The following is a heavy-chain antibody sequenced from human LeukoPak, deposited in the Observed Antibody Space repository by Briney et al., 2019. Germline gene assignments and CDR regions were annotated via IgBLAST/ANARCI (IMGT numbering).Heavy chain of an antibody. Sequence: PSETLSLTCAVYGGSFSGYYWSWIRQPPGKGLEWIGEINHSGSTNYNPSLKSRVTISVDTSKNQFSLKLSSVTVADTAVYYCAIKYSSSWYNYWGQGTLVTVSS. CDR2: INHSGST. J-gene: IGHJ4*02. CDR3: AIKYSSSWYNY. V-gene: IGHV4-34*01. D-gene: IGHD6-13*01. CDR1: GGSFSGYY.